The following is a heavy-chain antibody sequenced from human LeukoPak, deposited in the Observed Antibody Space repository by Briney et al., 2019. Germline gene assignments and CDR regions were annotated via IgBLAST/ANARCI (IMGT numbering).Heavy chain of an antibody. CDR1: GYSISSGYY. CDR2: IYYSGST. CDR3: ARARGNHYSSARQQLVQYYYYYYMDV. V-gene: IGHV4-38-2*02. D-gene: IGHD6-13*01. J-gene: IGHJ6*03. Sequence: SETLSLTCTVSGYSISSGYYWGWIRQPPGKGLEWIGSIYYSGSTYYNPSLKSRVTISVDTSKNQFSLKLSSVTAADTAVYYCARARGNHYSSARQQLVQYYYYYYMDVWGKGTTVTVSS.